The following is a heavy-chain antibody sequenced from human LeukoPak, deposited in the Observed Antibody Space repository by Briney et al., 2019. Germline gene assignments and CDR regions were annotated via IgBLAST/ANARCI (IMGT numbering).Heavy chain of an antibody. D-gene: IGHD6-13*01. J-gene: IGHJ6*03. CDR1: GFTFSSYG. CDR3: ARLGQQLTLYYYYYMDV. V-gene: IGHV3-30*02. Sequence: GGSLRLSCAASGFTFSSYGMHWVRQAPGKGLEWVAFIRYDRSKTQYVDSVKGRFTISRDNAKNSLYLQMNSLRAEDTAVYYCARLGQQLTLYYYYYMDVWGKGTTVTVSS. CDR2: IRYDRSKT.